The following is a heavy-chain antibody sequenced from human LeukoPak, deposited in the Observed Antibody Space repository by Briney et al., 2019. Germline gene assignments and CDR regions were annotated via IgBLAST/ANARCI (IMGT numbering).Heavy chain of an antibody. V-gene: IGHV3-7*01. CDR1: GFTFSSYW. CDR2: IKQDGSEK. J-gene: IGHJ6*02. CDR3: ARDPDYGDILYYYYGMDV. D-gene: IGHD4-17*01. Sequence: GGSLRPSCAASGFTFSSYWMSWVRQAPGKGLEWVANIKQDGSEKYYVDSVKGRFTISRDNAKNSLYLQMNSLRAEDTAVYYCARDPDYGDILYYYYGMDVWGQGTTVTVSS.